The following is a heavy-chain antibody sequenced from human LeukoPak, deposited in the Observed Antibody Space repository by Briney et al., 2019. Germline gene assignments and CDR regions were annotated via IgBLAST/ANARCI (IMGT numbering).Heavy chain of an antibody. CDR1: GGSISSGDYY. J-gene: IGHJ3*02. V-gene: IGHV4-30-4*08. CDR2: IYYSGST. D-gene: IGHD3-3*01. Sequence: PSETLSLTCTVSGGSISSGDYYWSWIRQPPGKGLEWIGYIYYSGSTYYNPSLKSRVTISVDTSKNQFSLKLSSVTAADTAVYYCARGSHYTGNAFDIWGQGTMVTVSS. CDR3: ARGSHYTGNAFDI.